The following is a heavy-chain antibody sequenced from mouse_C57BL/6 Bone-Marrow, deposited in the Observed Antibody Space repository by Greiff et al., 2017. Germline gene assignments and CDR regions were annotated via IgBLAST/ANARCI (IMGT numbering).Heavy chain of an antibody. CDR3: ARGYHPPDY. D-gene: IGHD2-14*01. V-gene: IGHV1-50*01. Sequence: QVQLQQPGAELVKPGASVKLSCKASGYTFTSYWMQWVKQRPGQGLEWIGEIDPSDSSTNYNQKFKGKATLTVDTSSSTAYMQLSSLTSEDSAVYYCARGYHPPDYWGQGTTLTVSS. CDR1: GYTFTSYW. J-gene: IGHJ2*01. CDR2: IDPSDSST.